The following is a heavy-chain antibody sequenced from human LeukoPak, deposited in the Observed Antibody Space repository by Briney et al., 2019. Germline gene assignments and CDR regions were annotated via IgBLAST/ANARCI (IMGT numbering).Heavy chain of an antibody. V-gene: IGHV4-59*12. D-gene: IGHD5-24*01. CDR1: GGSISSYY. CDR2: IYYSGST. J-gene: IGHJ4*02. Sequence: SETLSLTCTVSGGSISSYYWSWIRQPPGKGLEWIGYIYYSGSTNYNPSLKSRVTISVDTSKNQFSLKLSSVTAADTAVYYCARDEMATIGRALDYWGQGTLVTVSS. CDR3: ARDEMATIGRALDY.